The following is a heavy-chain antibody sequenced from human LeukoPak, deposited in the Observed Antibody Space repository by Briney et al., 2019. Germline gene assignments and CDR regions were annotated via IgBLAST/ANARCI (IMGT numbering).Heavy chain of an antibody. CDR3: ASGTLTAVAGTYGY. Sequence: SETLSLTCTVSGGSIGSSSYYWGWIRQPPGKGLEWIGSIYYSGSTYYNPSLKSRVTISVDTSKNQFSLKLSSVTAADTAVYYCASGTLTAVAGTYGYWGQGTLVTVSS. D-gene: IGHD6-19*01. CDR2: IYYSGST. V-gene: IGHV4-39*07. J-gene: IGHJ4*02. CDR1: GGSIGSSSYY.